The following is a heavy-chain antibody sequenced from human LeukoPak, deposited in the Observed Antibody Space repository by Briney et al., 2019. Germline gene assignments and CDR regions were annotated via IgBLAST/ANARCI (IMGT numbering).Heavy chain of an antibody. CDR2: IIPILGIA. V-gene: IGHV1-69*02. Sequence: SVKVSCKASGGTFSSHTISWVRQAPGQGLEWMGRIIPILGIANYAQKFQGRVTITADKSTSTAYMELSSLRSEDTAVYYCARAKKQGTTVTTGWFDPWGQGTLVTVSS. D-gene: IGHD4-11*01. CDR1: GGTFSSHT. J-gene: IGHJ5*02. CDR3: ARAKKQGTTVTTGWFDP.